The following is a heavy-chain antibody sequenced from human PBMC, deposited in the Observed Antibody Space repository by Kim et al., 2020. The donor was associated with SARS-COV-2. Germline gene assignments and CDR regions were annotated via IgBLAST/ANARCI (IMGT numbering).Heavy chain of an antibody. V-gene: IGHV4-30-2*04. J-gene: IGHJ5*02. D-gene: IGHD3-10*01. Sequence: SLKSRVTISVDTSKNRFSLKLSSVTAADTAVYYCARDPDLLWFGELSITPWGQGTLVTVSS. CDR3: ARDPDLLWFGELSITP.